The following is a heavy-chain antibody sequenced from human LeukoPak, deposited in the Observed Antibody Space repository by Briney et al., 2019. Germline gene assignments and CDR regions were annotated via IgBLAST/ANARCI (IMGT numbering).Heavy chain of an antibody. CDR3: AKGGSQGSWFDP. Sequence: GGSLRLSCAASGFTFSSYAMSWVRQAPGKGLEWVSAISGSGGSTYYADSVKGRFTISRDNSKNTPYLQMNSLRAEDTAVYYCAKGGSQGSWFDPWGQGTLVTVSS. CDR1: GFTFSSYA. D-gene: IGHD3-16*01. CDR2: ISGSGGST. V-gene: IGHV3-23*01. J-gene: IGHJ5*02.